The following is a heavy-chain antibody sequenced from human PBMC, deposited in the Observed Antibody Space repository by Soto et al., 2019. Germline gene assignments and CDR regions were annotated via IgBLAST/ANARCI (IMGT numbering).Heavy chain of an antibody. CDR3: ARGEDVFLYSSMDV. V-gene: IGHV3-11*01. D-gene: IGHD2-21*01. CDR1: GFKVTDYY. CDR2: ISRSGNTI. J-gene: IGHJ6*04. Sequence: QAQLVESGGGLVKPGGSLTLSCAVSGFKVTDYYMSWIRQAPGKGLDWVAMISRSGNTIHYADSVNGRFTISKDNAKNSLYLQMTRLSPEESAVYYCARGEDVFLYSSMDVWGKGTTVSVSS.